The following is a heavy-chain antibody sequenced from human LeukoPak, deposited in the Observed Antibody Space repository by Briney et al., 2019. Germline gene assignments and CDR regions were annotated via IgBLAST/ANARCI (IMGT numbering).Heavy chain of an antibody. CDR3: AKGRVTTSSYYYYYMDV. CDR1: GFTFSSYA. CDR2: ISGSGGST. D-gene: IGHD4-17*01. V-gene: IGHV3-23*01. Sequence: PGGSLRLSCAAPGFTFSSYAMSWVRQAPGKGPEWVSAISGSGGSTYYADSVKGRFTISRDNSKNTLYLQMNSLRAEDTAAYYCAKGRVTTSSYYYYYMDVWGKGTTVTVSS. J-gene: IGHJ6*03.